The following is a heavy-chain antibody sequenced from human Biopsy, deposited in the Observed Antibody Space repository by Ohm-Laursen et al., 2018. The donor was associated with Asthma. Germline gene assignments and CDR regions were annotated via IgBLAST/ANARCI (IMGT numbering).Heavy chain of an antibody. CDR2: ISYDGSNK. Sequence: SLRLSCAASGFTFSSYGMHWVRQTPGKGLEWVAVISYDGSNKYYADSVKGRFTISRDNSKNTLYLQMNSLRAEDTAVYYCAREGGDYLSGYYYYYGMDVWGQGTTVTVSS. D-gene: IGHD4-17*01. J-gene: IGHJ6*02. CDR3: AREGGDYLSGYYYYYGMDV. V-gene: IGHV3-30*03. CDR1: GFTFSSYG.